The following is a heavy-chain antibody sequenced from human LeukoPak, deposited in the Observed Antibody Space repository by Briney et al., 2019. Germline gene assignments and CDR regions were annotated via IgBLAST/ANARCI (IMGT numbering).Heavy chain of an antibody. CDR3: ARPSIVVVPAAIGVDY. CDR2: IKQDGSEK. CDR1: GFTFSSYW. J-gene: IGHJ4*02. D-gene: IGHD2-2*01. V-gene: IGHV3-7*01. Sequence: GGSLRLSCAASGFTFSSYWMSWVRQAPGKGLEWVANIKQDGSEKYYVDSVKGRFTISRDNAKNSLYLQMNSLRAEDTAGYYFARPSIVVVPAAIGVDYWGQGTLVTVSS.